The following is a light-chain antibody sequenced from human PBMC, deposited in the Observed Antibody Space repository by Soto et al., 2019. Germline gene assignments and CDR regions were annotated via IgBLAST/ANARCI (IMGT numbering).Light chain of an antibody. CDR2: SNK. CDR1: SSNIGSNY. CDR3: AAWDDSLSGVV. J-gene: IGLJ3*02. V-gene: IGLV1-47*02. Sequence: QSVLTQPPSASGTPGQRVTISCSGGSSNIGSNYVYWYQQLPGTAPKPLIDSNKEWPSGVPDRFSGSKSGTSASLAISGLRSEDEADYYCAAWDDSLSGVVFGGGTQLTVL.